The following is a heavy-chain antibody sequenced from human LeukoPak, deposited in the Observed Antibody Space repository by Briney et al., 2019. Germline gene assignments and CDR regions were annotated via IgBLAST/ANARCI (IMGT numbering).Heavy chain of an antibody. Sequence: PGESLKISCKGSGYSFTSYWIGWVRQMPGKGLEWMGIIYPGDSDTRYSPSFQGQVTISADKSISTAYLQLSSLKASDTAMYYCARPRGYSGYDSSSWYYFDYWGQGTLVTVSS. CDR3: ARPRGYSGYDSSSWYYFDY. CDR2: IYPGDSDT. D-gene: IGHD5-12*01. J-gene: IGHJ4*02. V-gene: IGHV5-51*01. CDR1: GYSFTSYW.